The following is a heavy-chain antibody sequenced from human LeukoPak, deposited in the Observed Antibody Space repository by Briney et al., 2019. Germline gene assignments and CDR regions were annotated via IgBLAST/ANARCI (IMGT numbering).Heavy chain of an antibody. D-gene: IGHD1-26*01. CDR1: GFTFGDYA. CDR2: IRSKAYGGTT. CDR3: TRVVSRYSGSYYSSWFDP. J-gene: IGHJ5*02. Sequence: GGSLRLSCTASGFTFGDYAMSWVPQAPGKGLEWVGFIRSKAYGGTTEYAASVKGRFSISRDDSKSIAYLQMNSLKTEDTAVYYCTRVVSRYSGSYYSSWFDPWSQASLVTVSS. V-gene: IGHV3-49*04.